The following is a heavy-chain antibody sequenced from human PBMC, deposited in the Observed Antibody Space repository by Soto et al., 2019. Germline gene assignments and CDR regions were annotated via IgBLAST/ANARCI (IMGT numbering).Heavy chain of an antibody. CDR1: GYTFTGYY. CDR3: ARGGAAAAAEHYYYGMDV. V-gene: IGHV1-2*04. D-gene: IGHD6-13*01. J-gene: IGHJ6*02. Sequence: GASVKGSCKASGYTFTGYYMHWVRQAPGQGLEWMGWINPNSGGTNYAQKFQGWVTMTRDTSISTAYMELSRLRSDDTAVYYCARGGAAAAAEHYYYGMDVWGQGTTVTASS. CDR2: INPNSGGT.